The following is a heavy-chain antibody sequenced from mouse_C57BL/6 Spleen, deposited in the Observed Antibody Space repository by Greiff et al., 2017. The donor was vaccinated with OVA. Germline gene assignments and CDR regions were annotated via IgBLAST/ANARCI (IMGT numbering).Heavy chain of an antibody. J-gene: IGHJ4*01. Sequence: EVQLQQSGPELVKPGASVKISCKASGYTFTDYYMNWVKQSHGKSLEWIGDINPNNGGTSYNQKFKGKATLTVDKSSSTAYMELRSLTSEDSAVYYCAGLLIYAMDYWGQGTSVTVSS. CDR1: GYTFTDYY. V-gene: IGHV1-26*01. D-gene: IGHD2-10*01. CDR3: AGLLIYAMDY. CDR2: INPNNGGT.